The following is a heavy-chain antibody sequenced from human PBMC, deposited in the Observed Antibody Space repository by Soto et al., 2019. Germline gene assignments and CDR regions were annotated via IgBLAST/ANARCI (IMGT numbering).Heavy chain of an antibody. J-gene: IGHJ4*02. Sequence: GGSLRLSCAASGFTFSSYGMHWVRQAPGKGLEWVSRINSDGSSTSYADSVKGRFTISRDNAKNTLYLQMNSLRAEDTAVYYCARDPHTYYDILTGYPEYFDYWGQGTLVTVSS. D-gene: IGHD3-9*01. CDR3: ARDPHTYYDILTGYPEYFDY. CDR2: INSDGSST. V-gene: IGHV3-74*01. CDR1: GFTFSSYG.